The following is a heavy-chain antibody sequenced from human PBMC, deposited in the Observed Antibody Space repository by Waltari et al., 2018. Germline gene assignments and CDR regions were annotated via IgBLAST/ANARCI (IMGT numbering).Heavy chain of an antibody. D-gene: IGHD3-16*01. V-gene: IGHV3-48*01. Sequence: EEQLVESGGGLVQPGGSLRLSCSASGFTLSTSNMNWVRQAPGKGREWVSYITNRGGPIYYADSVKGRFTVSRDNDKNSLNLQMNNLRVEDTAVYYCTRDGGAESHWGQGTLVTVTS. CDR3: TRDGGAESH. J-gene: IGHJ4*02. CDR2: ITNRGGPI. CDR1: GFTLSTSN.